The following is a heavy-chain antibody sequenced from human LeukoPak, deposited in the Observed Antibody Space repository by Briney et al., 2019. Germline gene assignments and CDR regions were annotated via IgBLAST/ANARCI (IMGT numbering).Heavy chain of an antibody. Sequence: SETLSLTCTVSGGSISTYYWYWIRQPPGKGLEWIGYIFSSGSTNYNPSLKSRVTISVDTSKNQFSLNLSSVTAADTAVYYCARSTTVVRFDPWGQGTLVTVSS. CDR2: IFSSGST. V-gene: IGHV4-59*01. J-gene: IGHJ5*02. D-gene: IGHD4-23*01. CDR1: GGSISTYY. CDR3: ARSTTVVRFDP.